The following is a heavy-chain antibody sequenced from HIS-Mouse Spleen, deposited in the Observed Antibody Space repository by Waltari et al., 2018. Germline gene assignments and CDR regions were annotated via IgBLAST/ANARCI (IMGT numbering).Heavy chain of an antibody. Sequence: QLQLPESGPGLVKPSATLSLTCTGPGGSISSSSYYWGWIRQPPGKGLEWIGSIYYSGSTYYNPSLKSRVTISVDTSKNQFSLKLSSVTAADTAVYYCAREIPYSSSWYDWYFDLWGRDTLVTVSS. CDR2: IYYSGST. J-gene: IGHJ2*01. CDR1: GGSISSSSYY. D-gene: IGHD6-13*01. CDR3: AREIPYSSSWYDWYFDL. V-gene: IGHV4-39*07.